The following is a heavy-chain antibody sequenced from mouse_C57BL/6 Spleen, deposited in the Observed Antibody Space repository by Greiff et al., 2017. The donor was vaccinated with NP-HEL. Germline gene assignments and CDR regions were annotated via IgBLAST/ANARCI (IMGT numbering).Heavy chain of an antibody. V-gene: IGHV1-72*01. CDR3: ARSKLGRDYYAMDY. CDR1: GYTFTSYW. J-gene: IGHJ4*01. CDR2: IDPNSGGT. Sequence: QVQLQQPGSELVKPGASVKLSCKASGYTFTSYWMHWVKQRPGRGLEWIGRIDPNSGGTKYNEKFKSKATLTVDKPSSTAYMQLSSLTSEDSAVYYCARSKLGRDYYAMDYWGQGTSVTVSS. D-gene: IGHD4-1*01.